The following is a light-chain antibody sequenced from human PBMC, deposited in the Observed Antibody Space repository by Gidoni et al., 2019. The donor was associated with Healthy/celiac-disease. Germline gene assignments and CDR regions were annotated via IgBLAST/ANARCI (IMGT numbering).Light chain of an antibody. V-gene: IGLV2-14*01. CDR3: SSYTSSSTLV. Sequence: QSALTQPASVSGLPGQSLTISCTGTSSDVGGYIYVAWYQQHPGTAPKLMIYEVSNRPSGVPNRFSGSKSGNTASLTISGLQAEDEADYYCSSYTSSSTLVFGGGTKLTVL. CDR1: SSDVGGYIY. J-gene: IGLJ2*01. CDR2: EVS.